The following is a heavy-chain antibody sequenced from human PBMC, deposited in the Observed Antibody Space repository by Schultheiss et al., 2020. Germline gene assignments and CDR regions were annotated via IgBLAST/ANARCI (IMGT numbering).Heavy chain of an antibody. Sequence: SETLSLTCAVYGGSFSGYYWSWIRQPPGKGLEWIGYIYYSGSTNYNPSLKSRVTISVDTSKNQFSLKLSSVTAADTAVYYCARDSGDATWFGEFGYWGQGTLVTVSS. CDR2: IYYSGST. CDR3: ARDSGDATWFGEFGY. J-gene: IGHJ4*02. V-gene: IGHV4-59*08. CDR1: GGSFSGYY. D-gene: IGHD3-10*01.